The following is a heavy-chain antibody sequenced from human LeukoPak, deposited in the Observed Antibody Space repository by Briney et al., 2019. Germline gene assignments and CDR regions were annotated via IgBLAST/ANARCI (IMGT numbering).Heavy chain of an antibody. Sequence: SLRLSCAASGFIFSNDAMHWVRQAPGKGLEWVGFIRSKAYGETADYAASVKGRFTISRDDSKAIAYLQMNSLKTEDTAVYHCTRDRGAYNLYDYWGQGTLVTVSS. V-gene: IGHV3-49*04. CDR1: GFIFSNDA. CDR2: IRSKAYGETA. D-gene: IGHD1-1*01. J-gene: IGHJ4*02. CDR3: TRDRGAYNLYDY.